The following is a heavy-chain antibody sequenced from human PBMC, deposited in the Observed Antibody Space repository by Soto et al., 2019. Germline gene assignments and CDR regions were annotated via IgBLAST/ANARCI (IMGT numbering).Heavy chain of an antibody. V-gene: IGHV6-1*01. Sequence: SQTLSLTCAISGDSVSSNSAAWNWIRQSPSRGLEWLGRTYYRSKWYNDYAVSVKSRITINPDTSKNQFSLQLNSVTPEDTAVYYCAKAHPLRTYNWFDPWGQGTLGTVSS. D-gene: IGHD3-10*01. CDR1: GDSVSSNSAA. CDR3: AKAHPLRTYNWFDP. CDR2: TYYRSKWYN. J-gene: IGHJ5*02.